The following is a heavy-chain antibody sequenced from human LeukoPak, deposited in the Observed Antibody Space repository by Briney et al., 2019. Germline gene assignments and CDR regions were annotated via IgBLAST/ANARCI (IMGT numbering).Heavy chain of an antibody. CDR2: ISAYNGNT. D-gene: IGHD3-10*01. CDR1: GYIFTSYG. Sequence: ASVKVSCKASGYIFTSYGISWVWQAPGQGLEWMGWISAYNGNTNYAQRLQGRVTMTTDTSTRTAYMELRSLRPDDTAVYYCARVLTGDASNIWGQGTMVTVSS. V-gene: IGHV1-18*01. J-gene: IGHJ3*02. CDR3: ARVLTGDASNI.